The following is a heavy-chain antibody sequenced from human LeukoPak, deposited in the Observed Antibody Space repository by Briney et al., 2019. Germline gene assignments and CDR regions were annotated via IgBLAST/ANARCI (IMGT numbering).Heavy chain of an antibody. J-gene: IGHJ4*02. CDR1: GFTFSSYG. CDR3: AKLADSDTARDY. V-gene: IGHV3-30*18. D-gene: IGHD5-18*01. Sequence: GGSLRLSCAASGFTFSSYGMHWVRQAPGKGLEWVAVISYDGSNKYYADSVKGRFTISRDNSKNTLYLQMNSLRAEDTAVYYCAKLADSDTARDYWGQGTLVTVSS. CDR2: ISYDGSNK.